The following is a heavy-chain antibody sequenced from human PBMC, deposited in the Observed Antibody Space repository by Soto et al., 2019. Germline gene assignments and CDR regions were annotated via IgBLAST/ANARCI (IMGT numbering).Heavy chain of an antibody. Sequence: LSLTCNVSGGSIDRSNYYWDWLRQPPGKGLEWIGTTYYNGNAYYNPSLRSRVSMSVDTSKNQFSLKLISVTAADTAVYYCARHFVAVVIKGWGYWGQGKLVTVSS. CDR2: TYYNGNA. CDR1: GGSIDRSNYY. J-gene: IGHJ4*02. V-gene: IGHV4-39*01. CDR3: ARHFVAVVIKGWGY. D-gene: IGHD3-10*01.